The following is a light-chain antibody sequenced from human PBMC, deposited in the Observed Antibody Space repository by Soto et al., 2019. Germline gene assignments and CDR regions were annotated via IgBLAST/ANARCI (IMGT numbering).Light chain of an antibody. J-gene: IGKJ1*01. CDR2: KVS. Sequence: VVMTQSPISLPATLRQPASISCMASQSLVYSDGHTYLNWFQQRPGQSPRRLIYKVSNRDCGVPDRFSGSGSGTHFTLKITRVEAEDVGVYFCMQSTHVPWTFGHGTKVDIK. CDR1: QSLVYSDGHTY. CDR3: MQSTHVPWT. V-gene: IGKV2-30*01.